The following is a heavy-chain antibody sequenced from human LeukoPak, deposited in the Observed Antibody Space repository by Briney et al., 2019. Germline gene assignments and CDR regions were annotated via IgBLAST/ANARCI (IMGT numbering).Heavy chain of an antibody. CDR1: GYTFTSYD. CDR3: ARGFGSTLSYYYMDA. V-gene: IGHV1-8*03. Sequence: ASVXVSCKASGYTFTSYDINWVRQATGQGVEWMGWMNPNSGNTGYAQKFQGRVTITRNTSISTAYMELSSLRSEDTAVYYCARGFGSTLSYYYMDAWGKGTTVTVSS. CDR2: MNPNSGNT. D-gene: IGHD2-2*01. J-gene: IGHJ6*03.